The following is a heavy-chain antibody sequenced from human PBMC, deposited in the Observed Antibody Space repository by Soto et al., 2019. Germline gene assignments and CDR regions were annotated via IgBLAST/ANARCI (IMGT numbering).Heavy chain of an antibody. Sequence: ASVKVSCKASGYTFTSYDINWVRQATGQGLEWMGWMNPNSGNTGYAQKFQGRVTMTRNTSISTAYMELSSLRSEDTAVYYCARGGYHDFWRCYLVGRAPDDYCGQGTLVTVSS. CDR2: MNPNSGNT. D-gene: IGHD3-3*01. J-gene: IGHJ4*02. V-gene: IGHV1-8*01. CDR3: ARGGYHDFWRCYLVGRAPDDY. CDR1: GYTFTSYD.